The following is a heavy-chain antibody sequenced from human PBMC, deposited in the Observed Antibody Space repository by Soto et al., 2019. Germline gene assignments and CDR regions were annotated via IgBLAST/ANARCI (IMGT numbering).Heavy chain of an antibody. CDR3: ARDRPPISDTAVARG. V-gene: IGHV3-53*01. J-gene: IGHJ4*02. CDR2: IYSGGTT. Sequence: GVSLRLSFAPSGFTVSSYYMTWVRQAPGKGLEWVSVIYSGGTTYYADSVKGRFTISRDNAKNSLYLQMNSLRAEDTAVYYCARDRPPISDTAVARGWGQGALVTVSS. CDR1: GFTVSSYY. D-gene: IGHD5-18*01.